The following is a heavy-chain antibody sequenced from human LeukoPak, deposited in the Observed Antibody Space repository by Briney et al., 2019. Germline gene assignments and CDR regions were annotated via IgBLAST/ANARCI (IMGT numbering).Heavy chain of an antibody. V-gene: IGHV4-61*02. D-gene: IGHD4-17*01. CDR1: GGSISSGSHY. J-gene: IGHJ4*02. Sequence: SQTLSLTCTVSGGSISSGSHYWNWIRQPAGKGLEWIGRIYTSGSTNYNPSLKSRVTISVDTSKNQFSLKLSSVTAADTAVYYCARSYGDYGMTFDYWGQGTLVTVSS. CDR2: IYTSGST. CDR3: ARSYGDYGMTFDY.